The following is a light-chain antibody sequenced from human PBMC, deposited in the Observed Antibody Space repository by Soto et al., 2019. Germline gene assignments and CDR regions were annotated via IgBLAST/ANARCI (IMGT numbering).Light chain of an antibody. CDR2: SVS. CDR1: QSIGKH. CDR3: QQGYTSSIT. Sequence: MTQSPLSLPVTPGEPASITCRASQSIGKHLNWYQQKPGKAPKFLIYSVSSLQSGVPSRFSGSGSGTDFTLTINSLQPEDFATYYCQQGYTSSITFGQGTRLEIK. V-gene: IGKV1-39*01. J-gene: IGKJ5*01.